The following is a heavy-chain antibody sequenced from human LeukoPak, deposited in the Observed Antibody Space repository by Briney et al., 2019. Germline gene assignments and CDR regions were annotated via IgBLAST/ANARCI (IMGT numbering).Heavy chain of an antibody. Sequence: SETLSLTCTVSGGSISSYYWSWIRQPPGKGLEWIGCIYYSGSTNYNPSLKSRVTISVDTSKNQFSLKLSSVTAADTAVYYCARASSSWYIWYFDLWGRGTLVTVSS. CDR2: IYYSGST. CDR3: ARASSSWYIWYFDL. D-gene: IGHD6-13*01. CDR1: GGSISSYY. J-gene: IGHJ2*01. V-gene: IGHV4-59*01.